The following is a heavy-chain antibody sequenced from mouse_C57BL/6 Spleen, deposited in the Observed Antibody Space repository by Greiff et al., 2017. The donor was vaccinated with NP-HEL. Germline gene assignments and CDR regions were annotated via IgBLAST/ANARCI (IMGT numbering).Heavy chain of an antibody. J-gene: IGHJ1*03. V-gene: IGHV1-69*01. D-gene: IGHD1-1*01. CDR3: ARILHV. CDR2: IDPSDSYT. CDR1: GYTFTSYW. Sequence: QVQLKQPGAELVMPGASVKLSCKASGYTFTSYWMHWVKQRPGQGLEWIGEIDPSDSYTNYNQKFKGKATLTADKSSSTAYMELRSLTSEDSAVYFCARILHVWGTGTTVTVSS.